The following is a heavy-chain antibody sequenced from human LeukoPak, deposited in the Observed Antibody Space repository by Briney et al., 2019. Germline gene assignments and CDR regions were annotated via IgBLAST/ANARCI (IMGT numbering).Heavy chain of an antibody. V-gene: IGHV3-23*01. J-gene: IGHJ4*02. CDR3: AKDLDIVATITGN. Sequence: GRSLRLSCVASGFIFSSYGMSWVRQAPGKGLEWVSGVSGSGGSTYYADSVKGRFTISRDNSKNTLYLQMNSLRAEDTAVYYCAKDLDIVATITGNWGQGTLVTVSS. D-gene: IGHD5-12*01. CDR2: VSGSGGST. CDR1: GFIFSSYG.